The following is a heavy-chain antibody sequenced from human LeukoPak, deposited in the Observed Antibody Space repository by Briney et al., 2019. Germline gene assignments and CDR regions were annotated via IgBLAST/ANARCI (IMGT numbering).Heavy chain of an antibody. D-gene: IGHD3-9*01. CDR3: ARDPTGYGNNWFDP. V-gene: IGHV3-7*03. Sequence: PGGSLRLSCAASGFTFTNYWMSWVRQAPGKGLELVANIKQDRSEKYYVDSVKGRFTIPRDNSKNTLYLQMNSLRAEDTAVYYCARDPTGYGNNWFDPWGQGTLVTVSS. CDR1: GFTFTNYW. CDR2: IKQDRSEK. J-gene: IGHJ5*02.